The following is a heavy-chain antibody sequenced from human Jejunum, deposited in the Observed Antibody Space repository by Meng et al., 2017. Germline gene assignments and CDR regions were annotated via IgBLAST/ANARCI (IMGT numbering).Heavy chain of an antibody. Sequence: QVRLCQPKTGVKKPGATAKITCHTSGGPCSRHGITWVRQAPRQGLEWMGGIIPIYGTANYAQKFQGRVRVTADKATNTAYMELSSLRSEDTAIYYCARDEPDILTGYEAYWGQGTLVTVSS. CDR1: GGPCSRHG. CDR2: IIPIYGTA. J-gene: IGHJ4*02. CDR3: ARDEPDILTGYEAY. V-gene: IGHV1-69*06. D-gene: IGHD3-9*01.